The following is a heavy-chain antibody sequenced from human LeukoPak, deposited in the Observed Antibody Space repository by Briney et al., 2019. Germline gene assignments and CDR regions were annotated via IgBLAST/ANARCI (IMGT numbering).Heavy chain of an antibody. CDR3: AKDLNNSPY. CDR1: GFTFSSFA. D-gene: IGHD2-21*01. CDR2: ISGSGVRT. V-gene: IGHV3-23*01. J-gene: IGHJ4*02. Sequence: GGSLRLSCAASGFTFSSFAMSWVRQPPGKGLEWVSGISGSGVRTYYADSVKGRFTISRDNSKNTLSLQVNSLRAEDTAVYFCAKDLNNSPYWGQGTLVTVSS.